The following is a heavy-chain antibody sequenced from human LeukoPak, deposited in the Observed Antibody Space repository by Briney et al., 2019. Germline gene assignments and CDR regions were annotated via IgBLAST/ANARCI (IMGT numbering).Heavy chain of an antibody. CDR3: ARGHRSGWYNYFDY. Sequence: ASVKVSCKASGYTFTGYYMHWVRQAPGQGLEWMGWINPNSGGTNYAQKFQDRVTMTRDTSISTAYMELSSLKSDDTAAYYCARGHRSGWYNYFDYWGQGTLVTVSS. D-gene: IGHD6-19*01. V-gene: IGHV1-2*02. CDR1: GYTFTGYY. CDR2: INPNSGGT. J-gene: IGHJ4*02.